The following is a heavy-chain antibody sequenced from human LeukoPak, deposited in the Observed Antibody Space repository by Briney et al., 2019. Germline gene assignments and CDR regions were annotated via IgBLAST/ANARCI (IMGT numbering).Heavy chain of an antibody. CDR3: AAGGGLTWFGGGTEFDY. Sequence: GGSLRLSCAASGFTFSSYGMHWVRQAPGKGLEWVAVISYDGSNKYYADSVKGRFTISRENAKNSLSLQMNSLKADDTAVYYCAAGGGLTWFGGGTEFDYWGQGTLVTVSS. D-gene: IGHD3-10*01. J-gene: IGHJ4*02. CDR2: ISYDGSNK. CDR1: GFTFSSYG. V-gene: IGHV3-30*03.